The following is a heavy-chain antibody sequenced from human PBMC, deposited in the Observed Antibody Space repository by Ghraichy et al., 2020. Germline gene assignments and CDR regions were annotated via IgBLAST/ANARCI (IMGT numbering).Heavy chain of an antibody. D-gene: IGHD3-9*01. J-gene: IGHJ3*02. Sequence: GGSLRLSCAASGFTFSTYAMHWVRQAPGKGLEYVSGISGNGGSTYYTNSVKVRFTISRDNSKNTLYLQVGSLRAEDMAVYYCARERYFDSTYGFDIWGQGTMVTFSS. CDR2: ISGNGGST. CDR1: GFTFSTYA. CDR3: ARERYFDSTYGFDI. V-gene: IGHV3-64*01.